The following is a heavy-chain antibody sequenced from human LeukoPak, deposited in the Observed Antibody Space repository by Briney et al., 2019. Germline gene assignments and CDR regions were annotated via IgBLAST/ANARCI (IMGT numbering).Heavy chain of an antibody. J-gene: IGHJ3*02. Sequence: GGSLRLSCAASGLIFSKYGIHWVRQAPGKGLDWAAFISNDGTQKYYADSVKGRFTISRDNAKNSLYLQMNSLRAEDTAVYYCAREREVVNDAFDIWGQGTMVTVST. CDR1: GLIFSKYG. D-gene: IGHD4-23*01. CDR2: ISNDGTQK. V-gene: IGHV3-30*03. CDR3: AREREVVNDAFDI.